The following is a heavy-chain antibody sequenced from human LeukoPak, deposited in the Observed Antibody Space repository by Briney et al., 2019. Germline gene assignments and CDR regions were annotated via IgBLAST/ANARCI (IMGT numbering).Heavy chain of an antibody. V-gene: IGHV4-38-2*02. CDR1: GYSISSGYY. J-gene: IGHJ4*02. Sequence: SETLSLTCTASGYSISSGYYWGWIRQPPGKGLEWIGSIYHSGSTYYNPSLKSRVTISVDTSKNQFSLKLSSVTAADTAVYYCARDLQYSSSSEDYWGQGTLVTVSS. CDR2: IYHSGST. D-gene: IGHD6-6*01. CDR3: ARDLQYSSSSEDY.